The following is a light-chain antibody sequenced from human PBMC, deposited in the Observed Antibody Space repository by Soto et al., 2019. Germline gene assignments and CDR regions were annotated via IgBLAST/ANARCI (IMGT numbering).Light chain of an antibody. Sequence: QSVLTQPTSASGAPGQRVTMSCSGSSSNIGTNTVIWYQQLPGTAPKLLIYHNDLRPSGVPDRFSGSKSGTSASLAVSGVQSEDEADYHCAAWDDSLAAWVFGGGTKLTVL. CDR1: SSNIGTNT. CDR3: AAWDDSLAAWV. J-gene: IGLJ3*02. CDR2: HND. V-gene: IGLV1-44*01.